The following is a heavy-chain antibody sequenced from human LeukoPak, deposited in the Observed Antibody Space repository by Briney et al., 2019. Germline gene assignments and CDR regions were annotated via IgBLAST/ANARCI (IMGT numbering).Heavy chain of an antibody. CDR1: GFTFSTYA. D-gene: IGHD6-13*01. J-gene: IGHJ6*02. CDR3: AKSNREQLVRSYGLDV. Sequence: GGSPRLSCAASGFTFSTYAVSWVRQAPGKGLEWVSDISGSGGSTYYADSVKGRFTISRDNSKDTVYLQMNSLRVDDTAVYYCAKSNREQLVRSYGLDVWGQGTTITVSS. CDR2: ISGSGGST. V-gene: IGHV3-23*01.